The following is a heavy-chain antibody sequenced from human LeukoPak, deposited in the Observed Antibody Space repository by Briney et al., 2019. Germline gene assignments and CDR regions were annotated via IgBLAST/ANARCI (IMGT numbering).Heavy chain of an antibody. D-gene: IGHD4-17*01. CDR1: GFTFNNYA. Sequence: GESLKISCTASGFTFNNYAMSWVRQAPGKGLQRISYMRRGSDVKTYADSVKGRFTISRDNDKNSLYLQMNSLRAEDTSVYYCARDTNGDGWFDPWGQGTLVTVSS. V-gene: IGHV3-48*04. J-gene: IGHJ5*02. CDR2: MRRGSDVK. CDR3: ARDTNGDGWFDP.